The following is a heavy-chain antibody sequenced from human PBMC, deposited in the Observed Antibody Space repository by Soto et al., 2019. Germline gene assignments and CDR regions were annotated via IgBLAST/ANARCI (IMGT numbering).Heavy chain of an antibody. V-gene: IGHV4-59*11. CDR1: GGSISSHY. J-gene: IGHJ5*01. D-gene: IGHD2-2*01. CDR2: IHYSGNT. CDR3: ARFSCDTTTCYVLDS. Sequence: QVQLQESGPGLVKPSETLSLTCSVSGGSISSHYWAWIRQPPGKGLEWVGYIHYSGNTNYNPSLKSQVTISVDTSKKQFSLKLTSVTAADTAMYFFARFSCDTTTCYVLDSWGQGTLVTVSS.